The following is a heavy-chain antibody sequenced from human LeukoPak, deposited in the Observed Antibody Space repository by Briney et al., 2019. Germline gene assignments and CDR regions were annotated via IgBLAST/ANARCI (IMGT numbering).Heavy chain of an antibody. J-gene: IGHJ6*03. Sequence: SETLSLTCTVPVGSTSSYYWSCIPQPPRKGVGWSGYIYYSGSTNYNPSIKSRVTISVDSSKTQFSLKLSSVTAADTAVYYCARDIGGEAAAGTSYYYYMDVWGKGTTVTVSS. CDR1: VGSTSSYY. D-gene: IGHD6-13*01. V-gene: IGHV4-59*01. CDR2: IYYSGST. CDR3: ARDIGGEAAAGTSYYYYMDV.